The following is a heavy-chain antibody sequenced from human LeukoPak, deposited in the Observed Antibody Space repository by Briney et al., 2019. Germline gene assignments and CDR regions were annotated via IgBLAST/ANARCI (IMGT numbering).Heavy chain of an antibody. CDR2: INHSGST. Sequence: SETLSLTCAVYGGSFSGYYWSWIRQPPGKGLEWIGEINHSGSTNYNPSLKSRVTISVDTSKNQLSLKLSSVTAADTAVYYCARVRGRGLTYYYYYGMDVWGQGTTVTVSS. J-gene: IGHJ6*02. CDR1: GGSFSGYY. V-gene: IGHV4-34*01. CDR3: ARVRGRGLTYYYYYGMDV. D-gene: IGHD2-15*01.